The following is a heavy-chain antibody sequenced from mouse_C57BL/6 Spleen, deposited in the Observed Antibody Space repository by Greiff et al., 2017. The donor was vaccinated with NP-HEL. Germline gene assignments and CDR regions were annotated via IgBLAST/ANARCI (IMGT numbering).Heavy chain of an antibody. V-gene: IGHV5-4*01. CDR2: ISDGGSYT. CDR1: GFTFSSYA. D-gene: IGHD1-1*01. J-gene: IGHJ3*01. Sequence: EVKLQESGGGLVKPGGSLKLSCAASGFTFSSYAMSWVRQTPEKRLEWVATISDGGSYTYYPDNVKGRFTISRDNAKNNLYLQMSHLKSEDTAMYYCARDRGLREFAYWGQGTLVTVSA. CDR3: ARDRGLREFAY.